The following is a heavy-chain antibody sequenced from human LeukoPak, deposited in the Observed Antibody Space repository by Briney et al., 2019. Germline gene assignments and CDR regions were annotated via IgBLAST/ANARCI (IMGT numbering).Heavy chain of an antibody. Sequence: PGGSLRLSCTASGFTFTNAWMTWVRQAPGKGLVRVGRIKSASDGGTTDYAAPVKGRFTNSRDDSKNTLYLQMDSLNSEDPAVYYCTTEYYYDSSGSLFYFDYWGQGSLVTVSS. D-gene: IGHD3-22*01. V-gene: IGHV3-15*01. J-gene: IGHJ4*02. CDR1: GFTFTNAW. CDR2: IKSASDGGTT. CDR3: TTEYYYDSSGSLFYFDY.